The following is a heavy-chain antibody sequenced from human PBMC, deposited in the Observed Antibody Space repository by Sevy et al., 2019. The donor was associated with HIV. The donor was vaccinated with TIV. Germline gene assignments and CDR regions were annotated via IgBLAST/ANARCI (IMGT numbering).Heavy chain of an antibody. CDR2: INPNGGGT. J-gene: IGHJ4*02. V-gene: IGHV1-46*01. CDR1: GYSLSDYY. D-gene: IGHD2-21*02. Sequence: ASVKVSCKASGYSLSDYYIHWVRQAPGQGLECMGIINPNGGGTSFAQKFQGRVTMTRDTSTSTVYMELSSLRSEDTAVYYCARVDSCGGDCYYFDYWGQGTLVTVSS. CDR3: ARVDSCGGDCYYFDY.